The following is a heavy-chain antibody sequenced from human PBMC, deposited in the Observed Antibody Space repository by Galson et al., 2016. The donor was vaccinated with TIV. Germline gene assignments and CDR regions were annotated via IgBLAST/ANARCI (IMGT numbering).Heavy chain of an antibody. D-gene: IGHD6-25*01. CDR2: VVPQYGTT. CDR3: ARVWGACCSGPVAFHFGMDV. CDR1: GVSFNTHG. J-gene: IGHJ6*02. Sequence: SVKVSCKASGVSFNTHGIEWVRQAPGQGLEWVGEVVPQYGTTTNAQSFQDRVTITTDESTSTAYMEVSRLKSEDTAVYYCARVWGACCSGPVAFHFGMDVWGQGTTVVVSS. V-gene: IGHV1-69*05.